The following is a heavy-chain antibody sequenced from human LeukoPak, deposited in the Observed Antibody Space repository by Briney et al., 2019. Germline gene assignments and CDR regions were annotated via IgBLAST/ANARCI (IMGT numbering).Heavy chain of an antibody. CDR3: ARWVYGSGVFDY. V-gene: IGHV4-34*01. D-gene: IGHD3-10*01. Sequence: PSETLSLTCAVYGGSFSGYYWSWIRQPPGKGLEWIGEINHSGSTNYNPSLKSRVTISVDTSKNQFSLKLSSVTAADTAVYYCARWVYGSGVFDYWGRGTLVTVSS. CDR2: INHSGST. CDR1: GGSFSGYY. J-gene: IGHJ4*02.